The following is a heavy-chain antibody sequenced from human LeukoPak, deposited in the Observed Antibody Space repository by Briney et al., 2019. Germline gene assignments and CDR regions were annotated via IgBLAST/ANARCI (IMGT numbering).Heavy chain of an antibody. Sequence: PGGSLRLSCAASGFTFSSYSMNWVRQAPGKGLEWVSYISSSSSTIYYADSVKGRFTISRDNAKNSLYLQMNGLRDEDTAVYYCARVKDYDFWSGYRYYYYGMDVWGQGTTVTVSS. D-gene: IGHD3-3*01. V-gene: IGHV3-48*02. CDR3: ARVKDYDFWSGYRYYYYGMDV. CDR2: ISSSSSTI. CDR1: GFTFSSYS. J-gene: IGHJ6*02.